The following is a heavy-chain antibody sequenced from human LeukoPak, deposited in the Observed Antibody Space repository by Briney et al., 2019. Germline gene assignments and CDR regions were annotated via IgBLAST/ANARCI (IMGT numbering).Heavy chain of an antibody. J-gene: IGHJ4*02. V-gene: IGHV4-38-2*01. CDR3: ARVGGYSYGNYYFNY. Sequence: KSSETLSLTCAVSGYSISSGYYWGWIRQPPGKGLDWIGSISHSGSTSYNPSLRSRVTISIDTSKNQFSLRLNSVTATDTAVYYCARVGGYSYGNYYFNYWGQGTLVTVSS. D-gene: IGHD5-18*01. CDR1: GYSISSGYY. CDR2: ISHSGST.